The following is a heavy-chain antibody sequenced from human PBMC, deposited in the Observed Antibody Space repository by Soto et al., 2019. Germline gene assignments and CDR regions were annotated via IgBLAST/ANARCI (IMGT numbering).Heavy chain of an antibody. Sequence: PGESLKISCKGSGYSFTSYWIGWVRQMPGKGLEWMGRIDPSDSYTNYSPSFQGHVTISADKSISTAYLQWSSLKASDTAMYYCARLDSRSSAYYYYGMDVWGQGTTVTVSS. J-gene: IGHJ6*02. CDR3: ARLDSRSSAYYYYGMDV. D-gene: IGHD6-13*01. CDR1: GYSFTSYW. CDR2: IDPSDSYT. V-gene: IGHV5-10-1*01.